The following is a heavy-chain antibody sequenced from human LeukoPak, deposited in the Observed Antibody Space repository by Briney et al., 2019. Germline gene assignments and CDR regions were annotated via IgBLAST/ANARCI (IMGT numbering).Heavy chain of an antibody. CDR1: GFTFSTYA. Sequence: GGSLRLSCAASGFTFSTYAMSWVRQAPGKGLECVSFISASSSSTHYIDSVKGRFTISRDNSENALYLQINSLRAEDTATYYCAKGAQYDFWSGYTLEYFDVWGKGTLVTVSS. D-gene: IGHD3-3*01. CDR3: AKGAQYDFWSGYTLEYFDV. V-gene: IGHV3-23*01. CDR2: ISASSSST. J-gene: IGHJ4*02.